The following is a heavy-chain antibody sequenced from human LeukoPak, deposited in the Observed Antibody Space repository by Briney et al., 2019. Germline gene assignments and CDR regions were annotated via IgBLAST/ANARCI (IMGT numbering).Heavy chain of an antibody. CDR2: ISSSSSYI. V-gene: IGHV3-21*01. Sequence: PGGSLRLSCAASGFTFSSYSMNWVRQAPGKGLEWVSSISSSSSYIYYADSVKGRFTISRDNAKNSLYLQMNSLRAEDTAVYYCANSDGSGWTPFDSWGQGTLVIVSS. CDR1: GFTFSSYS. CDR3: ANSDGSGWTPFDS. J-gene: IGHJ4*02. D-gene: IGHD6-19*01.